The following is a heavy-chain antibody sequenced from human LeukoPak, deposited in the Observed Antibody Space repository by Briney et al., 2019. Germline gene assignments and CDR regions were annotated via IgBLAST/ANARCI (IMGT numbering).Heavy chain of an antibody. CDR1: GGSFSGYY. CDR3: ARGRVYCDAFDI. Sequence: SETLSLTCAVYGGSFSGYYWSWIRQPPGKGLEWIGEINHSGSTNYNPSLKGRVTISVDTSKNQFSLKLSSVTAADTAVYYCARGRVYCDAFDIWGQGTMVTVSS. J-gene: IGHJ3*02. V-gene: IGHV4-34*01. D-gene: IGHD2-8*02. CDR2: INHSGST.